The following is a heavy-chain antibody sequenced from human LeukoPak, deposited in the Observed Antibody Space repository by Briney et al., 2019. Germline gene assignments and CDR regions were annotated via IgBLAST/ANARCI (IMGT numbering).Heavy chain of an antibody. CDR1: GFTFSSYS. Sequence: PGGSLRLSCAASGFTFSSYSMNWVRQAPGKGLEWVSSISSSSSYIYYADSVKGRFTISRDNAKNSLYLQMNSLRAEDTAVYYCARKKYSSSWYSPFDYWGQGTLVTVSS. V-gene: IGHV3-21*01. CDR3: ARKKYSSSWYSPFDY. D-gene: IGHD6-13*01. J-gene: IGHJ4*02. CDR2: ISSSSSYI.